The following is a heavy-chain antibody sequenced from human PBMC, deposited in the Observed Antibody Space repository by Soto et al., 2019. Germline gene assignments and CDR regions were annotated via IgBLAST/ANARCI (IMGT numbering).Heavy chain of an antibody. CDR3: AKDRSARTTDGVLDY. J-gene: IGHJ4*02. CDR1: GFTFSSYG. V-gene: IGHV3-30*18. Sequence: PGGSLILSCAASGFTFSSYGMHWVRQAPGKGLEWVAVISYDGSNKYYADSVKGRFTISRDNSKNTLYLQMNSLRAEDTAVYYCAKDRSARTTDGVLDYWGQGILVTVSS. CDR2: ISYDGSNK. D-gene: IGHD1-7*01.